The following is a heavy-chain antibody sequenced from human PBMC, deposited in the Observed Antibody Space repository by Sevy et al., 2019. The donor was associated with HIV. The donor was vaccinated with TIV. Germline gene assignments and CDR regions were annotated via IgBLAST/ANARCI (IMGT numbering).Heavy chain of an antibody. D-gene: IGHD2-15*01. CDR3: ARDSVVAATINWFDP. CDR1: GGTFSSYA. CDR2: IIPIFGTA. Sequence: ASVKVSCKASGGTFSSYAISWVRQAPGQGLEWMGGIIPIFGTANYAQKFQGRVTITADESTSTAYMELSSLRSEDTAVYYCARDSVVAATINWFDPWGQGTLVTVSS. J-gene: IGHJ5*02. V-gene: IGHV1-69*13.